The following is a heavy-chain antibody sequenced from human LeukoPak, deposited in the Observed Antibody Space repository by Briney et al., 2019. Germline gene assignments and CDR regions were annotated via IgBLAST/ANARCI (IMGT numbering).Heavy chain of an antibody. CDR1: GFTFSDEG. D-gene: IGHD5-18*01. CDR3: ANLGSDTAMVTSL. J-gene: IGHJ4*02. CDR2: ISYDGSNK. Sequence: GGSLRLSCAASGFTFSDEGMHWVRQAPGKGLEWVAVISYDGSNKYYADSVKGRFTTSRDNSKNTLYLQMNSLRAEDTAVYYCANLGSDTAMVTSLWGQGTLVTVSS. V-gene: IGHV3-30*18.